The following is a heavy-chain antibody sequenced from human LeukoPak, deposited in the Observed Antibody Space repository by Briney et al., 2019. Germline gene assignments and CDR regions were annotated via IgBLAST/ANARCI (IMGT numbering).Heavy chain of an antibody. Sequence: GGSLRLSCAASGFTSSSYGMSWVRQAPGKGLEWVSGISGSAGRKHYADSVKGRLTISRDNSKNTLYLQMNSLRVEDTAIYYCAREAFYSSGWYSLFGHWGQGTLVTVSS. CDR2: ISGSAGRK. D-gene: IGHD6-19*01. V-gene: IGHV3-23*01. CDR1: GFTSSSYG. J-gene: IGHJ4*02. CDR3: AREAFYSSGWYSLFGH.